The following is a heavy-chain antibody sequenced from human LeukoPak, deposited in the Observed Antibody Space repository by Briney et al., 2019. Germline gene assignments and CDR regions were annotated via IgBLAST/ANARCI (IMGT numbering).Heavy chain of an antibody. V-gene: IGHV4-4*07. CDR3: ASGGNSGSYFED. CDR2: LYTRGRT. Sequence: SETLSLTCTGSGGSIRSYYWSWVRQPAGKGLEWIGRLYTRGRTDYNPSLKSRVTMSVDTSKNQFSLKLSSVTAGDTAVYYCASGGNSGSYFEDWGQGTLVTVSS. CDR1: GGSIRSYY. D-gene: IGHD1-26*01. J-gene: IGHJ4*02.